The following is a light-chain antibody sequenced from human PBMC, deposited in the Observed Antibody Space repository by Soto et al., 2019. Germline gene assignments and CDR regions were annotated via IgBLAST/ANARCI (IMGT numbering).Light chain of an antibody. CDR2: DVS. CDR3: SSYTSSSNYV. Sequence: QSALTQPASVSGSPGQSITISCTGTSSDVGGYNYVSWYQQHPGKAPKLMIYDVSNRPSGVSNRLSGSKSGNTASLTISGHQAEDEADYYCSSYTSSSNYVFGTGTKVTVL. CDR1: SSDVGGYNY. V-gene: IGLV2-14*01. J-gene: IGLJ1*01.